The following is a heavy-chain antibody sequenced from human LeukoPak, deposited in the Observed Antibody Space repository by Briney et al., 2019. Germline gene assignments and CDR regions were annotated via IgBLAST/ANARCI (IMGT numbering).Heavy chain of an antibody. CDR2: IYTSGRT. CDR3: ARDSRYYEGWFDP. D-gene: IGHD3-22*01. V-gene: IGHV4-61*02. J-gene: IGHJ5*02. CDR1: GGSFSSGSYY. Sequence: PSQTLSLTCTVSGGSFSSGSYYWSWIRQPAGKGLEWIGRIYTSGRTNYNPYLKSRVTISVDTSKNQFSLKLSSVAAADTAVYYCARDSRYYEGWFDPWGQGTLVTVSS.